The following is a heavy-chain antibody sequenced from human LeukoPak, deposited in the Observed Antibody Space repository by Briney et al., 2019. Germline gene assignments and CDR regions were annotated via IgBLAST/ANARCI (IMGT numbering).Heavy chain of an antibody. J-gene: IGHJ4*02. CDR1: AFTFSSYA. D-gene: IGHD6-13*01. Sequence: GGSLRLSCAASAFTFSSYAMSWVRQAPGKGLEWVSAISSSGGYTFYADSVKGRFTISRDNSKNTLYLQMNSLRAEDTAVYYCARGSSSWYYFDYWGQGTLVTVSS. CDR3: ARGSSSWYYFDY. V-gene: IGHV3-23*01. CDR2: ISSSGGYT.